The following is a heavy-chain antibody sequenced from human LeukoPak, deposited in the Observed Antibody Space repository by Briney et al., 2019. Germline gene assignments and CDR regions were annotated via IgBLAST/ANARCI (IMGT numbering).Heavy chain of an antibody. Sequence: PSETLSLTCAVSGGSISSADYYWSWIRQSPGKGLEWIGFIYYSGSTHYNPSLKSRVTISVDTSKNQFSLKLRSVTAADTAVYYCASIVVVTAAIDYWGQGALVTVSS. CDR2: IYYSGST. CDR1: GGSISSADYY. D-gene: IGHD2-21*02. CDR3: ASIVVVTAAIDY. J-gene: IGHJ4*02. V-gene: IGHV4-30-4*01.